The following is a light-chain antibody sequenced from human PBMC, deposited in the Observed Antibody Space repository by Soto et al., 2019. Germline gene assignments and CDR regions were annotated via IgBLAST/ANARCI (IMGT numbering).Light chain of an antibody. Sequence: EIVLTQSPGTLSLSPGERATLSCRAIQSVSVHLACYQQKPGHAPRLLIYDASNRATGIPARFSGSVSGTDCTRTIISVEPEDFAVYHCGQSTNWPWTCGQGSKVEIK. V-gene: IGKV3-11*01. CDR2: DAS. J-gene: IGKJ1*01. CDR3: GQSTNWPWT. CDR1: QSVSVH.